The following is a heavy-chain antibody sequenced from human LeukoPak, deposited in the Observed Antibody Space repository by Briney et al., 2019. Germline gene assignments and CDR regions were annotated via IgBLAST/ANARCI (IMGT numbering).Heavy chain of an antibody. CDR1: GFTFSSYS. CDR2: IYSGGST. Sequence: GGSLRLSCAASGFTFSSYSMNWVRQAPGKGLEWVSVIYSGGSTYYADSVKGRFTVSRDNSKNTLYLQMNSLRAEDTAVYYCARDVSKSVGAPISGAFDIWGQGTMVTVSS. V-gene: IGHV3-53*01. CDR3: ARDVSKSVGAPISGAFDI. D-gene: IGHD1-26*01. J-gene: IGHJ3*02.